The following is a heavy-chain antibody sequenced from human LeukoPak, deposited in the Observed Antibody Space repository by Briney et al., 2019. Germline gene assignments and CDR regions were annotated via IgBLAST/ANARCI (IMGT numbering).Heavy chain of an antibody. J-gene: IGHJ5*02. V-gene: IGHV1-2*06. CDR1: GYTFTGYY. CDR2: INPNSGGT. CDR3: ARDRTTGTGSWFDP. D-gene: IGHD1-1*01. Sequence: ASVKVSCKASGYTFTGYYMHWVRQAPGQGLEWMGRINPNSGGTNYAQKFQGRVTMTRDTSISTAYMELGRLRSDDTAVYYCARDRTTGTGSWFDPWGQGTLVTVSS.